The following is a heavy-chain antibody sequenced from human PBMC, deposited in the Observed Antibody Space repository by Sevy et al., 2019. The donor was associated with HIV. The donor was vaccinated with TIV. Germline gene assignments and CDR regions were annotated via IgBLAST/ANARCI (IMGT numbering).Heavy chain of an antibody. Sequence: GGSLRLSCAASGFAPSTYGMHWVRQAPGKGLEWVAVIGSDGSNKYYADSVKGRFSISRDNSRNTLFLQMDSLRAEDTAVYYCARDPRMYGDYLLAYFDYWGQGTLVTVSS. J-gene: IGHJ4*02. V-gene: IGHV3-33*01. CDR1: GFAPSTYG. D-gene: IGHD2-8*01. CDR3: ARDPRMYGDYLLAYFDY. CDR2: IGSDGSNK.